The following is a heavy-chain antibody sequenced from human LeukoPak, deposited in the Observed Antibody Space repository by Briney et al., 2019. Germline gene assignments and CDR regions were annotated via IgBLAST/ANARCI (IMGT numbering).Heavy chain of an antibody. V-gene: IGHV1-8*01. J-gene: IGHJ6*02. CDR1: GYTFTSYD. CDR3: ARRVVVPAAYYYGMDV. Sequence: ASVKVSCKASGYTFTSYDINLVRQATGQGLEWMGWMNPNSGNTGYAQKFQGRVTMTRNTSISTAYMELSSLRSEDTAVYYCARRVVVPAAYYYGMDVWGQGTTVTVSS. CDR2: MNPNSGNT. D-gene: IGHD2-2*01.